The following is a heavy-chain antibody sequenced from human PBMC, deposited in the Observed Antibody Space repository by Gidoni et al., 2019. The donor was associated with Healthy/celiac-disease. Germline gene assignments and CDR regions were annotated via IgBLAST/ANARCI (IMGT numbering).Heavy chain of an antibody. V-gene: IGHV3-48*02. D-gene: IGHD2-2*01. Sequence: EVQLVESGGGLVQPGGSLRLSCAAYGFTFSSYSMNGVRQAPGKGLEWVSYISSSSSTIYYADSVKGRFTISRDNAKNSLYLQMNSLRDEDTAVYYCARGMVVVPAAAFDYWGQGTLVTVSS. CDR1: GFTFSSYS. J-gene: IGHJ4*02. CDR2: ISSSSSTI. CDR3: ARGMVVVPAAAFDY.